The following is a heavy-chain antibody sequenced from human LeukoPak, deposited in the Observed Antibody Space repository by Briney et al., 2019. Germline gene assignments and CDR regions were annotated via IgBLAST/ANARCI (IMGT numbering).Heavy chain of an antibody. CDR2: ISSSSSYI. D-gene: IGHD5-18*01. V-gene: IGHV3-21*01. CDR1: GFTFSSYS. CDR3: TFTTAMVRDGCDY. Sequence: GGSLRLSCAASGFTFSSYSMNWVRQAPGKGLEWVSSISSSSSYIYYADSVKGRFTISRDNAKNSLYLQMNSLRAEDTAVYYCTFTTAMVRDGCDYWGQGTLVTVSS. J-gene: IGHJ4*02.